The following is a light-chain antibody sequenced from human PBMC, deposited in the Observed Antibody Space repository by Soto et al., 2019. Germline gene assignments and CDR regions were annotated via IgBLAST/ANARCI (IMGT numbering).Light chain of an antibody. J-gene: IGLJ1*01. CDR2: EVS. V-gene: IGLV2-14*01. CDR3: GSYTGSIYV. Sequence: QSVLTQPASVSGSPGQSITISCTGTSSDVGGYKFVSWYQQHPGKAPKLMIYEVSNRPSGVSSRFSGSKSGNTASLTISGLQAEDEADYYCGSYTGSIYVFGT. CDR1: SSDVGGYKF.